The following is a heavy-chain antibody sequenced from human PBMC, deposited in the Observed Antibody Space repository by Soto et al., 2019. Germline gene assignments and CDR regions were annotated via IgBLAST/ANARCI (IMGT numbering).Heavy chain of an antibody. Sequence: SETLSLTCTVSGTSVRHFYWSWIRQSAGKGLEWIGRIYSTGTTNFNPSLKSRLTMSMDMSKNQDSLNLTSVTAADTAVYYCVRDRADFSSTYYHYFSVWGRGTLVTVSS. D-gene: IGHD6-13*01. J-gene: IGHJ2*01. CDR3: VRDRADFSSTYYHYFSV. CDR2: IYSTGTT. CDR1: GTSVRHFY. V-gene: IGHV4-4*07.